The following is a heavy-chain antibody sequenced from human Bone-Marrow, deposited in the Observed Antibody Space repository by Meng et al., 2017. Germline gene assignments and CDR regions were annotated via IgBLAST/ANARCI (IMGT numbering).Heavy chain of an antibody. CDR3: ARAGRGERCLVPPDY. CDR1: GYIFTNYY. CDR2: IYPSGGTT. J-gene: IGHJ4*02. V-gene: IGHV1-46*01. Sequence: ASVNVSRMASGYIFTNYYIHWVRQAPGQGLEWMGVIYPSGGTTSYAQTFQGRATMTRDTSTTTVYLELSSLRSEDTAMYCCARAGRGERCLVPPDYWGQGTLVTVSS. D-gene: IGHD6-19*01.